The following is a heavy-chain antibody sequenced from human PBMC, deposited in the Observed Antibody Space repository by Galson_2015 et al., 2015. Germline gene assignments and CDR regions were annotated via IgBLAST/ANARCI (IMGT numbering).Heavy chain of an antibody. V-gene: IGHV1-24*01. CDR2: FDPEDGET. CDR3: ATDVLRFLEWSQTAFEI. D-gene: IGHD3-3*01. CDR1: GYTLTELS. Sequence: SVKVSCKVSGYTLTELSMHWVRQAPGKGLEWMGGFDPEDGETIYAQKFQGRVTMTEDTSTDTAYMELSSLRSEDTAVCYCATDVLRFLEWSQTAFEIWGQGTMVTVSS. J-gene: IGHJ3*02.